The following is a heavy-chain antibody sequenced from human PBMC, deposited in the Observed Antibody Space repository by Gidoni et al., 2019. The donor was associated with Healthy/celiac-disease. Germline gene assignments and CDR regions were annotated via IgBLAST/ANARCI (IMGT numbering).Heavy chain of an antibody. Sequence: EVQLVESGGGLVQPGGSLRLAGAASGCTFSSYEMNWVRPAPGKGLEWVSYISISGSTIYYAASVKGRFTISRDNAKNSLYLQMNSLRAEDTAVYYCFLSGWGEKGYWGQGTLVTVSS. D-gene: IGHD3-16*01. J-gene: IGHJ4*02. CDR3: FLSGWGEKGY. CDR2: ISISGSTI. CDR1: GCTFSSYE. V-gene: IGHV3-48*03.